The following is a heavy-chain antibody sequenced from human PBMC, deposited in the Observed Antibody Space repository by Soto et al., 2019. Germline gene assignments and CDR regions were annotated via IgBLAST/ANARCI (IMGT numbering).Heavy chain of an antibody. CDR3: ARPLIRFLEWLRIMDV. CDR1: GGTFNRYA. Sequence: GASVKVSCKASGGTFNRYAISWVRQAPGQGLEWMGGIIPIFGIGNDAQRFQGRVTITADESTGTAYMELNSLRAEDTAVYYCARPLIRFLEWLRIMDVWGQGTTVTVSS. V-gene: IGHV1-69*13. J-gene: IGHJ6*02. D-gene: IGHD3-3*01. CDR2: IIPIFGIG.